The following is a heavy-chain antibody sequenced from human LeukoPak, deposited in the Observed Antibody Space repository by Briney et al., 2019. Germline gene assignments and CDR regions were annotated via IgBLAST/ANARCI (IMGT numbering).Heavy chain of an antibody. CDR1: GFTFSSYD. CDR3: ASISGTDY. V-gene: IGHV3-30-3*01. Sequence: GGSLRLSCAASGFTFSSYDMHWVRQAPGKGLEWVAVISYDGSNKYYADSVKGRFTISRDNSKNTLYLQMNSLRAEDTAVYHCASISGTDYWGQGTLVTVSS. D-gene: IGHD5-12*01. CDR2: ISYDGSNK. J-gene: IGHJ4*02.